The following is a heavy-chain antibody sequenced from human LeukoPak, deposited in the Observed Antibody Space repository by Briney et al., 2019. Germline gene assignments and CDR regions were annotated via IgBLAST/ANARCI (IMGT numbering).Heavy chain of an antibody. Sequence: GASVTVSFTASVGTFTSYAISWVRQAPGQGLEWMGRIIPILGIANYAQKFQGRVTVTADKSTSTAYMELSSLRSEDTAVYYCAREYCSGGSCYFGLDYWGQGTLVTVSS. CDR1: VGTFTSYA. CDR3: AREYCSGGSCYFGLDY. V-gene: IGHV1-69*04. D-gene: IGHD2-15*01. J-gene: IGHJ4*02. CDR2: IIPILGIA.